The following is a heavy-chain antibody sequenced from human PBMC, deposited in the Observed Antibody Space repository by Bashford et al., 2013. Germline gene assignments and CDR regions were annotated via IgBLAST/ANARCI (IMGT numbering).Heavy chain of an antibody. CDR3: AKEKSTSSGGWFDP. CDR2: ISAYNGNT. D-gene: IGHD6-25*01. Sequence: ASVKVSCKASGYTFTSYGISWVRQAPGQGLEWMGWISAYNGNTNYAQKLQGRVTMTTDTSTSTAYMELRSLRSDDTAVYYCAKEKSTSSGGWFDPWGQGTLVTVSS. CDR1: GYTFTSYG. J-gene: IGHJ5*02. V-gene: IGHV1-18*01.